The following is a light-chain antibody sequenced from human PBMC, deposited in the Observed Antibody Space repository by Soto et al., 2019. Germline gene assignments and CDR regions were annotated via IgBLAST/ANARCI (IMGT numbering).Light chain of an antibody. CDR2: GAS. CDR1: QSVSSSY. V-gene: IGKV3-20*01. Sequence: EIVLTQSPGTLSLSPGERTTVSCRASQSVSSSYLAWFQQKPGQAPRLLIYGASTRATDIPDRFSGSGSGTDFTHTISRLEPEDFAVYYCQQYGHSPPITFGQGTRLEIK. J-gene: IGKJ5*01. CDR3: QQYGHSPPIT.